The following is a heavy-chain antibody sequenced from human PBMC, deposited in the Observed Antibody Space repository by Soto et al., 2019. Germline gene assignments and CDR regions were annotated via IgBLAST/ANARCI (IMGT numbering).Heavy chain of an antibody. CDR2: ITGNSASI. Sequence: EVQLLQSGGGVVQPGGSLRLSCAASDSTIRRYAMSWVRQAPGKGLEWVSGITGNSASIYYADSVKGRFSIFNYNSKNTLYLQMDPLRAEDTAVYYCAKNRDFYYDAFDVWGQGTVVTVSS. CDR3: AKNRDFYYDAFDV. CDR1: DSTIRRYA. D-gene: IGHD3-10*01. J-gene: IGHJ3*01. V-gene: IGHV3-23*01.